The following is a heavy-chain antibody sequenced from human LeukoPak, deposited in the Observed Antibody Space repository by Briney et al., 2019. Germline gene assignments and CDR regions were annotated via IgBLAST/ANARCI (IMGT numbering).Heavy chain of an antibody. D-gene: IGHD2-15*01. CDR1: GCSFTSYW. CDR3: ASQYCSGGSCYDVDY. V-gene: IGHV5-10-1*01. Sequence: GESLKISCKGSGCSFTSYWISWVRQMPGKGLEWMGRIDPSDSYTNYSPSFQGHVTISADKSISTAYLQWSSLKASDTAMYYCASQYCSGGSCYDVDYWGQGTLVTVSS. CDR2: IDPSDSYT. J-gene: IGHJ4*02.